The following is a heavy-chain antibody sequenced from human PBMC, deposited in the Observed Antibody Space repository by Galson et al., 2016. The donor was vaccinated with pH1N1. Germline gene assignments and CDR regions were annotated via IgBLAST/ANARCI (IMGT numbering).Heavy chain of an antibody. Sequence: SLRLSCAASGFDFPNKWMHWVRQVPGKGLVWVSLIHPDGSVIVDADPVKGRFTISRDNAKNTLYLQMNSLRVEDKAVYYCARGGLGAFDMWGQGTMVIVSS. CDR2: IHPDGSVI. CDR1: GFDFPNKW. V-gene: IGHV3-74*03. CDR3: ARGGLGAFDM. J-gene: IGHJ3*02. D-gene: IGHD7-27*01.